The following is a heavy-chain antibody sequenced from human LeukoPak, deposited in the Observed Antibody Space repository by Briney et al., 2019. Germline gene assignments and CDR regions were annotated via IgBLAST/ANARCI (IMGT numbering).Heavy chain of an antibody. CDR3: TTHSGAAAGLFAH. CDR2: IKSKTDGGTT. D-gene: IGHD6-13*01. CDR1: GFTFSNAW. V-gene: IGHV3-15*01. Sequence: PGGSLRLSCAASGFTFSNAWMSWVRQAPGKGLEWVGRIKSKTDGGTTDYAAPVKGRFTISRDDSKNTLYLQMNSLKTEDTAVYYCTTHSGAAAGLFAHWGQGTLVTVSS. J-gene: IGHJ4*02.